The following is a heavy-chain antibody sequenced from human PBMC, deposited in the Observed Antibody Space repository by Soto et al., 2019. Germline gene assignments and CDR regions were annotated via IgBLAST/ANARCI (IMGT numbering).Heavy chain of an antibody. Sequence: SDTLSLTCTFSGSSIIGYYWTWIRQSPERGLEWIGYIHYSGSANYNPSLNSRLTMSVDRSKSQFSMKLASVTAADTAVYYCARGAGGSGLNWFDPWGQGTLVTVSS. CDR2: IHYSGSA. D-gene: IGHD6-19*01. CDR3: ARGAGGSGLNWFDP. V-gene: IGHV4-59*12. CDR1: GSSIIGYY. J-gene: IGHJ5*02.